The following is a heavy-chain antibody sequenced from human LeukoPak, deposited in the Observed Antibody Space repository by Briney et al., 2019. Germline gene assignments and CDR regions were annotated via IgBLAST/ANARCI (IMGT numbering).Heavy chain of an antibody. Sequence: SGGSLRLSWAASGFTFSSYSMNWVRQAPGKGLEWVSSISSSSSYIYYADSVKGRFTISRDNAKNSLYLQMNSLRAEDTAVYYCARDPSGYRLGYWGQGTLVTVSS. CDR1: GFTFSSYS. D-gene: IGHD5-12*01. J-gene: IGHJ4*02. V-gene: IGHV3-21*01. CDR3: ARDPSGYRLGY. CDR2: ISSSSSYI.